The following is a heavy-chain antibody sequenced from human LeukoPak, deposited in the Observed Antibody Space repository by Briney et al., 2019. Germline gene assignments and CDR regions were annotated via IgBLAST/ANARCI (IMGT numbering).Heavy chain of an antibody. CDR1: GFTFSNYA. D-gene: IGHD3-9*01. J-gene: IGHJ4*02. CDR3: AKWGDYDVLTGYYVSDY. CDR2: ITGSGGNT. Sequence: GGSLRLSCAASGFTFSNYAMSWVRQAPGKGLEWVSAITGSGGNTYYADSVKGRFTVSRDNSKNTVFLQMNSLRAEDTAVYYCAKWGDYDVLTGYYVSDYWGQGTLVTVSS. V-gene: IGHV3-23*01.